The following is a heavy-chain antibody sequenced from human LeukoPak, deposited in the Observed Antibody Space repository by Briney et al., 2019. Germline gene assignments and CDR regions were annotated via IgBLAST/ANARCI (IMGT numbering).Heavy chain of an antibody. V-gene: IGHV4-39*01. D-gene: IGHD6-13*01. CDR1: GGSISTSSYY. CDR3: ARRPATGTTDYYFDY. J-gene: IGHJ4*02. Sequence: SETLSLTCTVSGGSISTSSYYWGWIRQPPGMGLEWIGTVYYSGTTYYIPSLKSRVTISVDRPKNQFSLKPNSVTAADTAVYYCARRPATGTTDYYFDYWGQGTLVTVSS. CDR2: VYYSGTT.